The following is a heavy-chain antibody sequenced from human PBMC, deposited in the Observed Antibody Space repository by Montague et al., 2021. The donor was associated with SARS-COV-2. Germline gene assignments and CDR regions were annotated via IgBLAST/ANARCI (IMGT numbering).Heavy chain of an antibody. CDR1: GGSFSGHY. J-gene: IGHJ6*02. D-gene: IGHD3-10*01. CDR3: ARGNSHDYGSGSYYAHYYGMDV. V-gene: IGHV4-34*01. Sequence: SETLSLTCAVYGGSFSGHYWSWIRQPPGKGLEWIGEIIHSGSTNYNPSLKSRVTISVDTSKNQFSLKLSSVTAADTAVYYCARGNSHDYGSGSYYAHYYGMDVWGQGTTVTVSS. CDR2: IIHSGST.